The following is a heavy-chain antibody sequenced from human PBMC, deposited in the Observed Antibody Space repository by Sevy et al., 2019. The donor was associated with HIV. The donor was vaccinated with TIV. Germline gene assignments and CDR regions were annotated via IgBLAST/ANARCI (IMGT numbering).Heavy chain of an antibody. CDR3: AKQIAAAGTLDYYYGMDV. D-gene: IGHD6-13*01. V-gene: IGHV3-9*01. CDR1: GFTFDDYA. Sequence: GGSLRLSCAASGFTFDDYAMHWVRQAPGKGLEWVSGISWNSGSIGYADSVKGRFTISRDNAKNSLYLQMNSLRAEDTALYYCAKQIAAAGTLDYYYGMDVWGQGTTVTVSS. CDR2: ISWNSGSI. J-gene: IGHJ6*02.